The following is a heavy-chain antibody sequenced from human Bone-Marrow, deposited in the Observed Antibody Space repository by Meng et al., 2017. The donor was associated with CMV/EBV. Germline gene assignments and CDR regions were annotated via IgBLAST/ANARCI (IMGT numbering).Heavy chain of an antibody. Sequence: GESLKISCASSGFTFSRYAMSWVPQAPGKGLEWVSVISGKGGSTYYADSVKGCFTISRDNSKTTLYLQMNSLRAEDTAVYYCAKVGRTIFGVVTTRDYGMDVWGQGTTVTVSS. CDR3: AKVGRTIFGVVTTRDYGMDV. CDR1: GFTFSRYA. V-gene: IGHV3-23*01. D-gene: IGHD3-3*01. J-gene: IGHJ6*02. CDR2: ISGKGGST.